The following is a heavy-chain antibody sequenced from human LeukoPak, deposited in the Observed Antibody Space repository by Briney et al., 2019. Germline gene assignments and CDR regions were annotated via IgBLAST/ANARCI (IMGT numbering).Heavy chain of an antibody. Sequence: SETLSLTCTVSGGSISSSPYWWSWIRQPPGKGLEWIGTIYFSGSTFYHPSLEGRVSISADRSKNQFSPKLASVTAADTAVYYCARRAYGTGFDYWGQGTVVTVSS. CDR3: ARRAYGTGFDY. J-gene: IGHJ4*02. CDR1: GGSISSSPYW. V-gene: IGHV4-39*01. CDR2: IYFSGST. D-gene: IGHD3/OR15-3a*01.